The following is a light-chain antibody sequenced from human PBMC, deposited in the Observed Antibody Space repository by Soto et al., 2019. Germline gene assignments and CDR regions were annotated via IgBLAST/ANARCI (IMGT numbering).Light chain of an antibody. J-gene: IGKJ2*01. CDR1: QSISSW. CDR3: QQCDSYPYT. CDR2: DAS. Sequence: DIEMTQSPSTLSASVGDRVSITCRASQSISSWLAWYQQKPGKAPKLLIYDASSLESGVPSRFSGSGSGTQFTLSISSLQADDFATYYFQQCDSYPYTFGQGTNLEIK. V-gene: IGKV1-5*01.